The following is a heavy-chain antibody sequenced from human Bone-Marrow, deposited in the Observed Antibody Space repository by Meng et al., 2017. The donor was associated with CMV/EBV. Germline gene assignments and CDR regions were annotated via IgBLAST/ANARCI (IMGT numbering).Heavy chain of an antibody. V-gene: IGHV3-33*06. CDR2: LWHDGTHE. J-gene: IGHJ6*02. CDR3: AKDVYRYGLRGMDV. D-gene: IGHD3-10*01. Sequence: GESLKISCAASGFTFSSYGMHWVRQCPGKGLEWVAVLWHDGTHEKYADSAKGRFTISRDNSKNTVYLQMSSLRVEDTAVYYCAKDVYRYGLRGMDVWGQGTTVTVSS. CDR1: GFTFSSYG.